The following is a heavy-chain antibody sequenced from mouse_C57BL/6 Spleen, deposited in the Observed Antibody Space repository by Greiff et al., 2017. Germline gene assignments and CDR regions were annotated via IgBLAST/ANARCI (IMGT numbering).Heavy chain of an antibody. CDR3: ARGGTIRFAY. D-gene: IGHD1-1*02. J-gene: IGHJ3*01. CDR2: ISYSGST. CDR1: GYSITSGYD. Sequence: VQLKESGPGMVKPSQSLSLTCTVTGYSITSGYDWHWIRHFPGNKLEWMGYISYSGSTNYNPSLKSRISITHDTSKNHFFLKLNSVTTEDTATYYCARGGTIRFAYWGQGTLVTVSA. V-gene: IGHV3-1*01.